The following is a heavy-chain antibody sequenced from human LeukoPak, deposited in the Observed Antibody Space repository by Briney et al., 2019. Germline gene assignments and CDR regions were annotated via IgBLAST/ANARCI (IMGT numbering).Heavy chain of an antibody. J-gene: IGHJ4*02. CDR1: GYTFTSYG. V-gene: IGHV1-18*01. CDR2: VSAYNGNT. D-gene: IGHD3-22*01. Sequence: ASVKVSCKASGYTFTSYGISWVRQAPGQGLEWMGWVSAYNGNTNYAQKLQGRVTMTTDTSTSTAYMELRSLRSDDTAVYYCARVGAQGIVVVYMSYFDYWGQGTLVTVSS. CDR3: ARVGAQGIVVVYMSYFDY.